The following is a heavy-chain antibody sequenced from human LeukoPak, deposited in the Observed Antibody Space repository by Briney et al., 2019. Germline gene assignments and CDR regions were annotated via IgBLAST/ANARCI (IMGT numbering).Heavy chain of an antibody. D-gene: IGHD1-26*01. J-gene: IGHJ4*02. CDR2: INHSGST. Sequence: SETLSLTCAVYGGSFSGYYWSWIRQPPGKGLEWIGEINHSGSTNYNPSLKSRATISVDTSKNQFSLSLSSVSVADTAVYFCARELTYSGSHRNFDNWGQGTLVTVSS. CDR3: ARELTYSGSHRNFDN. V-gene: IGHV4-34*01. CDR1: GGSFSGYY.